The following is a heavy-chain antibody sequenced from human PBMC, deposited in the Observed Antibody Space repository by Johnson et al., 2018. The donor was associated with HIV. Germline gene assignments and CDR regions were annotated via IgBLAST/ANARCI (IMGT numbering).Heavy chain of an antibody. CDR3: AKDGGEQLPAAFDI. Sequence: EVQLVESGGGLVQPGGSLRLSCAASGFTFSSYAMSWVRQAPGKGLEWVSGISWHSCSIGYADSVKGRFTISRDNSKNTLYLQMNSLRAEDTAVYYCAKDGGEQLPAAFDIWGQGTMVTVSS. CDR2: ISWHSCSI. V-gene: IGHV3-23*04. D-gene: IGHD3-16*01. CDR1: GFTFSSYA. J-gene: IGHJ3*02.